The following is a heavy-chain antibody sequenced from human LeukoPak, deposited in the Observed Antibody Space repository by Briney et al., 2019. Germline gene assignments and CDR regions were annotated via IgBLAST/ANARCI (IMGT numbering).Heavy chain of an antibody. Sequence: PGGSLRLSCAASGFTFSSYAMHWVRQAPGKGLEWVAVISYDGSNKYYADSVKGRFTISRDNSKNTLYLQMNSLRAEDTAVYYCARASAVVVAAPLDYWGQGTLVTVSS. J-gene: IGHJ4*02. V-gene: IGHV3-30*04. CDR2: ISYDGSNK. CDR3: ARASAVVVAAPLDY. CDR1: GFTFSSYA. D-gene: IGHD2-15*01.